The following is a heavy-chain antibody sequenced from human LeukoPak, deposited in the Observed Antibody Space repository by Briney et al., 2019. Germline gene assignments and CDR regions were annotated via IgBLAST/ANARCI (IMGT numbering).Heavy chain of an antibody. Sequence: ASVKVSCKASGYTFTGYYMHWVRQAPGQELEWMGVINPGGGSTSYAQKFQGRVTMTRDTSTSTVYMELSSLRSEDTAVYYCASKDSSGWYEEAWGQGTLVTVSS. CDR1: GYTFTGYY. CDR2: INPGGGST. D-gene: IGHD6-19*01. CDR3: ASKDSSGWYEEA. V-gene: IGHV1-46*01. J-gene: IGHJ5*02.